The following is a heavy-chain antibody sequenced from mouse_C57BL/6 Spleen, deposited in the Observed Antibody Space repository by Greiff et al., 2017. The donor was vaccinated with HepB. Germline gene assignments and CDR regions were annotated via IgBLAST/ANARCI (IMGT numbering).Heavy chain of an antibody. CDR1: GYTFTSYW. CDR2: INPSNGGT. J-gene: IGHJ4*01. Sequence: QVQLQQPGTELVKPGASVKLSCKASGYTFTSYWMHWVKQRPGQGLEWIGNINPSNGGTNYNEKFKSKATLTVDKSSSTAYMQLSSLTSEDSAVYYCAIMHYGSSYPYAMDYWGQGTSVTVSS. D-gene: IGHD1-1*01. V-gene: IGHV1-53*01. CDR3: AIMHYGSSYPYAMDY.